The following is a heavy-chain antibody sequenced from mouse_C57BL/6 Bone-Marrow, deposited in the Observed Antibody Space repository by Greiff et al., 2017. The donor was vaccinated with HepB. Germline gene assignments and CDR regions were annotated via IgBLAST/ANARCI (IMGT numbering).Heavy chain of an antibody. V-gene: IGHV1-64*01. D-gene: IGHD3-3*01. J-gene: IGHJ2*01. CDR2: IHPNSGST. Sequence: QVQLQQPGAELVKPGASVKLSCKASGYTFTSYWMHWVKQRPGQGLEWIGMIHPNSGSTNYNEKFKSKATLTVDKSSSTAYMQLSSLTSEDSAVYYCAREGLPWLCYFDYWGRGTALTVSS. CDR3: AREGLPWLCYFDY. CDR1: GYTFTSYW.